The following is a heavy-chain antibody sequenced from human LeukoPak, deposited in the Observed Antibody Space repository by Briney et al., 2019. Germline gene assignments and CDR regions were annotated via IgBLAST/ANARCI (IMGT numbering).Heavy chain of an antibody. CDR1: GYTFTSYY. Sequence: ASVKVSCKASGYTFTSYYMHWVRQAPGQGLEWMGIINPSGGSTSYAQKFQGRVTMTRDTSTSTVYMELSSLRSEDTAVYYCARGLYCSSTSCYGGMDFWGQGTTVTVSS. J-gene: IGHJ6*02. V-gene: IGHV1-46*01. CDR3: ARGLYCSSTSCYGGMDF. D-gene: IGHD2-2*01. CDR2: INPSGGST.